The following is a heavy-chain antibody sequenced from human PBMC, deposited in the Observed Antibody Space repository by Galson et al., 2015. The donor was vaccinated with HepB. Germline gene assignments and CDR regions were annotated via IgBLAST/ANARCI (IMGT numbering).Heavy chain of an antibody. CDR2: ISSSSSYI. D-gene: IGHD4-23*01. CDR3: AIDGGNSGFGY. V-gene: IGHV3-21*01. CDR1: GFTFSSYS. J-gene: IGHJ4*02. Sequence: SLRLSCAASGFTFSSYSMNWVRQAPGKGLEWVSSISSSSSYIYYADSVKGRFAISRDNAKNSLYLQMNSLRAEDTAVYYCAIDGGNSGFGYWGQGTLVTVSS.